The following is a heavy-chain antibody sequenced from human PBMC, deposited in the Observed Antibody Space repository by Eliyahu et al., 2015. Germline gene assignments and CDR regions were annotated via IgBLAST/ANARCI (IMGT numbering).Heavy chain of an antibody. J-gene: IGHJ4*02. CDR1: GYTFRRHY. CDR2: VNPAGVSA. CDR3: AREAGVKGTVDFDF. V-gene: IGHV1-46*04. Sequence: QVQLVQSGAEVKKPGASVKISCKTSGYTFRRHYIHWVRQAPGQGLEWMGMVNPAGVSAKYSQILQGRVTMTRDTSTSTVYMELHSLTSGDTALYFCAREAGVKGTVDFDFWGQGTLVTVSS. D-gene: IGHD4-23*01.